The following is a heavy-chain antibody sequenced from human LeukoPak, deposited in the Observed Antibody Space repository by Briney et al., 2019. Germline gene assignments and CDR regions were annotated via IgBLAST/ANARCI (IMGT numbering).Heavy chain of an antibody. Sequence: SLSHSRPRSRFIFNNYAMHWVRQPPGKGLEWVSGISWNSGSIDYADSVKGRFTISMDNAKNSLYLQMNSLRVEDTAFYYCAKDNRRHYTSGPNPDSLHWGQGALVTVSS. CDR2: ISWNSGSI. CDR1: RFIFNNYA. J-gene: IGHJ4*02. V-gene: IGHV3-9*01. D-gene: IGHD6-19*01. CDR3: AKDNRRHYTSGPNPDSLH.